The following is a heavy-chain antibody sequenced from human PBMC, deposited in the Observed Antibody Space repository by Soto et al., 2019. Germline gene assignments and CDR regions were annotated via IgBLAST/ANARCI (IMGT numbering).Heavy chain of an antibody. D-gene: IGHD6-19*01. CDR1: GGSIGTYY. CDR3: ARYHSSGWYRGGFDY. CDR2: IYNSGST. Sequence: SETLSLTCGVSGGSIGTYYWSWIRQPPGKGLEWIGYIYNSGSTKYNPSLKSRVTISVDTSKNQFSLKLSSVTAADTAVYYCARYHSSGWYRGGFDYWGQGTLVTSPQ. J-gene: IGHJ4*02. V-gene: IGHV4-59*01.